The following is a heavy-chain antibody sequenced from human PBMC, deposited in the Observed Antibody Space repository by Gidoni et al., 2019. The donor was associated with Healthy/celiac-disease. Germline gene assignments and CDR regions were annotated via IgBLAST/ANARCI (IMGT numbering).Heavy chain of an antibody. J-gene: IGHJ4*02. D-gene: IGHD3-10*01. Sequence: QVQLVQSGAEVKKPGASVQVSCKASGYTFTGYYMHWVRQAPGQGLEWMGWINPNSGGTNYAQKFQGRVTMTRDTSISTAYMELSRLRSDDTAVYYCARGITMVRGPSHGDYWGQGTLVTVSS. CDR3: ARGITMVRGPSHGDY. CDR1: GYTFTGYY. CDR2: INPNSGGT. V-gene: IGHV1-2*02.